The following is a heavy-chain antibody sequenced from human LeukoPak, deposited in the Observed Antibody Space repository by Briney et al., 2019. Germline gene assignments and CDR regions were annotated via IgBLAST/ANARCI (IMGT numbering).Heavy chain of an antibody. CDR2: ISASGVNT. CDR3: AKCRPDSNGCSYY. Sequence: GGSLRLSCAASGVTFSSYAMTWVRQAPGKGLEWVSSISASGVNTYYADSVKGRFTISRDNSRNSLNLQMSSLRAEDTAMYYCAKCRPDSNGCSYYWGQGTLVAVSS. V-gene: IGHV3-23*01. J-gene: IGHJ4*02. D-gene: IGHD6-19*01. CDR1: GVTFSSYA.